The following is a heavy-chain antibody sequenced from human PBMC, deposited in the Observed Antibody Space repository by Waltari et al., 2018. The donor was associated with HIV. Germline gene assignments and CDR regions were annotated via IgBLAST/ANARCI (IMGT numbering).Heavy chain of an antibody. CDR2: VYYSGNT. V-gene: IGHV4-39*01. Sequence: QLKLQESGPGLAKPSETLSLTCIVSGGSISSTRNNCAWIRQPPGKGLEWIGSVYYSGNTYYRPSLKSRVTISVDTSKNQFSLRLGSVTAADTAVYYCARRYSGYGGRHPWFDPWGQGTLVTVSS. J-gene: IGHJ5*02. CDR1: GGSISSTRNN. CDR3: ARRYSGYGGRHPWFDP. D-gene: IGHD5-12*01.